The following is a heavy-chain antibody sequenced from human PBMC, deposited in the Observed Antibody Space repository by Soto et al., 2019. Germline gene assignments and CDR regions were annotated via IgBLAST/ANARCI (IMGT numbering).Heavy chain of an antibody. CDR1: GGTFSSYA. CDR2: IIPIFGTA. D-gene: IGHD3-22*01. J-gene: IGHJ4*02. V-gene: IGHV1-69*12. CDR3: AREGSYYDSSGRFDS. Sequence: QVQLVQSGAEVKKPGSSVKVSCKASGGTFSSYAISWVRQAPGQGLEWMGGIIPIFGTANYAQKFQGRVTNNEDESTSTAYMELSSLRSEDTAVYYCAREGSYYDSSGRFDSWGQGTLVTVSS.